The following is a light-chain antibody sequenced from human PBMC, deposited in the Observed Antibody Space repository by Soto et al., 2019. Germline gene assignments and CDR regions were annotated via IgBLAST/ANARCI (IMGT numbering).Light chain of an antibody. CDR2: DAS. CDR3: QQSYSTPRT. CDR1: QDISNY. V-gene: IGKV1-39*01. J-gene: IGKJ1*01. Sequence: DIQMTQSPSSLSASVGDRVTITCQASQDISNYLSWHRQKPGKAPKVLISDASILEAGVPSRFSGRASGTDFTLTISSPQPEDFATYYCQQSYSTPRTFGQGTKVDIK.